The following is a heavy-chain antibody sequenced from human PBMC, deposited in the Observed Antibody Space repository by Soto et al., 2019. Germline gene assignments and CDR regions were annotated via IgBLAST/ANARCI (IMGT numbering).Heavy chain of an antibody. CDR2: ISGPSSTI. Sequence: GGSLRLSCAASGFGFSDYSMNWVRQAPGKGLEWVSYISGPSSTIYYADSVKGRFTISRDNAENSLFMQMNSLRAEDTAVYYCARDTSRDYHYYMDVWGTGTTVTVSS. J-gene: IGHJ6*03. CDR1: GFGFSDYS. CDR3: ARDTSRDYHYYMDV. V-gene: IGHV3-48*01.